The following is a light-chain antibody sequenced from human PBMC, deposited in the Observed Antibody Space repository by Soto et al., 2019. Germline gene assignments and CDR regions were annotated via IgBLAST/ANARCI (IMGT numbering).Light chain of an antibody. CDR2: DAS. CDR3: HHYNNWPRT. J-gene: IGKJ1*01. CDR1: QSVSSN. V-gene: IGKV3-15*01. Sequence: EIVMTQSPATLSVSPGERATLSCRASQSVSSNLAWYQLKPGQAPRLLIYDASTRATGIPARFSGSGSGTEFTLTISSLQSEDFAVYYCHHYNNWPRTFGQGTKVDIK.